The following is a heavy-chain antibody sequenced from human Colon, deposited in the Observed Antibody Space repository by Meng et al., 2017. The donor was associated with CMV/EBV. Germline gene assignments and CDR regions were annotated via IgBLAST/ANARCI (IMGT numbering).Heavy chain of an antibody. CDR1: GGSLNSNYY. D-gene: IGHD2-21*01. J-gene: IGHJ5*02. CDR2: VYFNGGF. CDR3: ARRRSQSLIPWFDP. V-gene: IGHV4-39*07. Sequence: SETLSLTCTVSGGSLNSNYYWGWIRQSPEKGLEWIGNVYFNGGFYYNPSLKSRVTISLDASKNQFSLNLTSVTAADTAVYYCARRRSQSLIPWFDPWGQGILVTVSS.